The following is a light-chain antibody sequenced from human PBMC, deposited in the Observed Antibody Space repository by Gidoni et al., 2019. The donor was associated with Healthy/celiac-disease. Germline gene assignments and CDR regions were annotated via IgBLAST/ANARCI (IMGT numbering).Light chain of an antibody. V-gene: IGKV3-15*01. CDR3: QQYSNWPPFT. CDR1: ETIDYK. J-gene: IGKJ4*01. CDR2: GAS. Sequence: ETVLTQSPVTLSASSGDRAALSCRASETIDYKLAWYQQKPGQAPRLLIYGASIRATGVPDRFRGSGSGTEFTLTISSLQSEDFAFYYCQQYSNWPPFTFGGGTKVEMK.